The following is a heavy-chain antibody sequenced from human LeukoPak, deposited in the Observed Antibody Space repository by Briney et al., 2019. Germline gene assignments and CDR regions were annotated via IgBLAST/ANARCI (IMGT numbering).Heavy chain of an antibody. V-gene: IGHV3-23*01. CDR1: GFTFSKYA. J-gene: IGHJ3*02. CDR3: AKMLGGWEWDILDAFDI. Sequence: GGSLRLSCVVSGFTFSKYAMSWVRQAPGKGLEWVSGINGSYDSTYYADSVKGRFTISRDNSKNTLYLQMNSLRTDDTAVYYCAKMLGGWEWDILDAFDIWGQGTKVTVSS. D-gene: IGHD3-10*02. CDR2: INGSYDST.